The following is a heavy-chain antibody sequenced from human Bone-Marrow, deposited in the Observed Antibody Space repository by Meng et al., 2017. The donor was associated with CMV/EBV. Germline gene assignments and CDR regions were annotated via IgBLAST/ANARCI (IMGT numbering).Heavy chain of an antibody. Sequence: ASVKVSCKASGYTFTGYYMHWVRQAPGQGLEWMGWINPNSGGTNYAQKFQGRVTMTRDTSISTAYMELSSLRSEDTAVYYCARGITPRSSSWEKDYYYYGMDVWGQGTTVTVSS. CDR2: INPNSGGT. V-gene: IGHV1-2*02. J-gene: IGHJ6*02. D-gene: IGHD6-13*01. CDR1: GYTFTGYY. CDR3: ARGITPRSSSWEKDYYYYGMDV.